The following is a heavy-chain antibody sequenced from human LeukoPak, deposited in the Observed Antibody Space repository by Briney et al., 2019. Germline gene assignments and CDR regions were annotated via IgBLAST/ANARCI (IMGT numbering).Heavy chain of an antibody. CDR3: AKAIGRDSTILFDY. CDR1: GFTFNKFA. D-gene: IGHD2/OR15-2a*01. Sequence: PGGSLRLSCAASGFTFNKFAMSWVRQAPGKGLEWVSAISGSGGSTYYADSVKGRFTISRDNSKNTLYLQMNSLRAEDTAVYYCAKAIGRDSTILFDYWGQGTLVTVSS. CDR2: ISGSGGST. J-gene: IGHJ4*02. V-gene: IGHV3-23*01.